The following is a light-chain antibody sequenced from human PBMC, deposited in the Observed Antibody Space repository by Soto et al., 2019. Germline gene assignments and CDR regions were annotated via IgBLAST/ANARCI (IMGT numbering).Light chain of an antibody. CDR2: DAS. Sequence: LTQSPGTLSLSPGERATLSCRASQSVSNNYLAWYQQRPGQAPRLLIYDASSRATGIPDRFSGGGSGTDFTLTISRLEPEDFAVYYCQQLNSYPSTFGGGTKVDIK. CDR1: QSVSNNY. J-gene: IGKJ4*01. CDR3: QQLNSYPST. V-gene: IGKV3-20*01.